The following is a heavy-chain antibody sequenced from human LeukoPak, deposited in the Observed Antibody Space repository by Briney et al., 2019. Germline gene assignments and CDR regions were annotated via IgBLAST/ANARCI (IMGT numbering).Heavy chain of an antibody. CDR1: GGSISSDAYS. CDR3: ARGLGGILYL. Sequence: SQTLSLTCAVSGGSISSDAYSWSWIRQPPGKGLEWIGYIYYSGSTYYNPSLKSRVTISVDTSKNQFSLKLSSVTAADTAVYYCARGLGGILYLWGQGTLVTVSS. D-gene: IGHD2-8*01. V-gene: IGHV4-30-4*07. CDR2: IYYSGST. J-gene: IGHJ4*02.